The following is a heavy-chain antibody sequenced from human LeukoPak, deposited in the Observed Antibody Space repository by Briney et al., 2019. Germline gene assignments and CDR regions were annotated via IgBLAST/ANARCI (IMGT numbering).Heavy chain of an antibody. D-gene: IGHD6-25*01. CDR3: PREAATLDY. J-gene: IGHJ4*02. CDR1: GVSISSYY. Sequence: SETLSLPCTVSGVSISSYYWSWIRQPPGKGLEWIGYIPYSRSTNSNPSLMSRVTIYVNPSKNHLSLKLSSVPTADTTGHYCPREAATLDYWGQGSLVGVCS. CDR2: IPYSRST. V-gene: IGHV4-59*01.